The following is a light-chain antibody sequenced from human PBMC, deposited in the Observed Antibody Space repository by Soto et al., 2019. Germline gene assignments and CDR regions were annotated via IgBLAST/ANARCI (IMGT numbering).Light chain of an antibody. CDR2: EVS. V-gene: IGLV2-14*01. Sequence: SALTQPASVSGSPGQSITISCTGTSSVVGGYNYVSWYQQHPGKAPKLMIYEVSNRPSGVSNRFSGSKSGNTASLTISGLQAEDEADYYCNSYTSSSTLAVFGGGTKLTVL. J-gene: IGLJ2*01. CDR1: SSVVGGYNY. CDR3: NSYTSSSTLAV.